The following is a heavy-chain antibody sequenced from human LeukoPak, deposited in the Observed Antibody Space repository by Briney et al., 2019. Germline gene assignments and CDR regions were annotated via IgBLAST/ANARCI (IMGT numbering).Heavy chain of an antibody. D-gene: IGHD3-10*01. Sequence: ASVNVSCKASGYTFTSYGISWVRQAPGQGLEWMGWISAYNGNTNYAQKLQGRVTMTTDTSTSTAYMELRSLRSDDTAVYYCARDPLLLWFGELFDNWFDPWGQGTLVTVSS. J-gene: IGHJ5*02. CDR2: ISAYNGNT. CDR3: ARDPLLLWFGELFDNWFDP. CDR1: GYTFTSYG. V-gene: IGHV1-18*01.